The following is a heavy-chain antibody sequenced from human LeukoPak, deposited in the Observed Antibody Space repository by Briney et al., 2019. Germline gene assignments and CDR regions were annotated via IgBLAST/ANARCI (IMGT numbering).Heavy chain of an antibody. D-gene: IGHD5-12*01. Sequence: RASVKVSCKASGYTFTGYYMHSVRQAPGQGLEWMGWINPNSGGTNYAQKFQGRVTMTRDTSISTAYMELSRLRSDDTAVYYCAREGGVRGYSGYAPWFDPWGQGTLVTVSA. CDR2: INPNSGGT. CDR1: GYTFTGYY. CDR3: AREGGVRGYSGYAPWFDP. J-gene: IGHJ5*02. V-gene: IGHV1-2*02.